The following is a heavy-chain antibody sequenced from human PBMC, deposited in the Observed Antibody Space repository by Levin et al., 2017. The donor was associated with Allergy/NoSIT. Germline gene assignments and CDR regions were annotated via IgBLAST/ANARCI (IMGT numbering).Heavy chain of an antibody. D-gene: IGHD1-26*01. V-gene: IGHV4-59*01. Sequence: NASETLSLTCTVSGGSISSYYWSWIRQPPGKGLEWIGYIYYSGSTNYNPSLKSRVTISVDTSKNQFSLRLSSVTAADTGVYYCARAVPGSIVGATAYGMDVWGQGTTVTVSS. CDR3: ARAVPGSIVGATAYGMDV. CDR1: GGSISSYY. J-gene: IGHJ6*02. CDR2: IYYSGST.